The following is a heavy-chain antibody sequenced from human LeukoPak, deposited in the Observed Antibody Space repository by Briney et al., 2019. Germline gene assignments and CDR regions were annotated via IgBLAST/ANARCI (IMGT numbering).Heavy chain of an antibody. D-gene: IGHD3-16*01. CDR2: IKGTGEA. J-gene: IGHJ4*02. CDR3: ARASWVSRADAVS. V-gene: IGHV3-23*01. Sequence: GGSLTLSCAASGLIFSSFAMIWVRQAPARGLEGLSSIKGTGEAFYSDSVRGRFTLSRDDSRNTVSLQLNTLRVEDTALYSCARASWVSRADAVSWGQGTVVTASS. CDR1: GLIFSSFA.